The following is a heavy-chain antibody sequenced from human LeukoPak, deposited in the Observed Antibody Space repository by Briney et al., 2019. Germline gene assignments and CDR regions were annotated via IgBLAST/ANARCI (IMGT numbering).Heavy chain of an antibody. V-gene: IGHV3-7*01. CDR1: GFTFTNYW. CDR3: ASRSINWYRGNNWFDP. Sequence: GGSLRLSCVASGFTFTNYWMNWVRQAPGKGLEWVASIKQDGSQKSYVDSVKGRFTISRDNAKNSLYLQMNSLRVEDTAVYYCASRSINWYRGNNWFDPWGQGTLVTVSS. D-gene: IGHD6-13*01. J-gene: IGHJ5*02. CDR2: IKQDGSQK.